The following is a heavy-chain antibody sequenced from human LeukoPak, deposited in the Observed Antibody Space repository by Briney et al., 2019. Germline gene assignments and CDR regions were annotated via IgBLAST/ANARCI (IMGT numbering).Heavy chain of an antibody. J-gene: IGHJ4*02. D-gene: IGHD7-27*01. CDR3: ARRSGDRDFEY. CDR2: ISGSGGST. CDR1: GFTFSSYA. Sequence: PGGSLRLSCAASGFTFSSYAMTWVRQAPGKGLEWVSAISGSGGSTHYTDSVKGRFTISRDTSKNILYLQMNSLRVEDTAVYYCARRSGDRDFEYWGQGTLVTVSS. V-gene: IGHV3-23*01.